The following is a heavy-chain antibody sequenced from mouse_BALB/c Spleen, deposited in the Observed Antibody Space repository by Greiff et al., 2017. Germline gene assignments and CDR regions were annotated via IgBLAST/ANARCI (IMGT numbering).Heavy chain of an antibody. CDR2: IYPGNVNT. Sequence: QVQLQQSGPELVKPGASVRISCKASGYTFTSYYIHWVKQRPGQGLEWIGWIYPGNVNTKYNEKFKGKATMTADKSSSTAYMQLSSLTSEDSAVYFCAREGGYYGYAMDYWGQGTSVTVSS. J-gene: IGHJ4*01. CDR3: AREGGYYGYAMDY. D-gene: IGHD2-1*01. CDR1: GYTFTSYY. V-gene: IGHV1S56*01.